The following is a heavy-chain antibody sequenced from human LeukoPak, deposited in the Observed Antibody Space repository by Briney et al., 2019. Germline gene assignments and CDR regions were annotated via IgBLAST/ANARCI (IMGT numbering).Heavy chain of an antibody. D-gene: IGHD3-22*01. CDR3: ARHYYDSSGYMYNWFDP. CDR2: IYYSGST. V-gene: IGHV4-39*07. J-gene: IGHJ5*02. Sequence: SETLSLTCTVSGGSISSSSYYWGWIRQPPGKGLEWIGSIYYSGSTYYNPSLKSRVTISVDTSKNQFSLKLSSVTAADTAVYYCARHYYDSSGYMYNWFDPWGQGTLVTVSS. CDR1: GGSISSSSYY.